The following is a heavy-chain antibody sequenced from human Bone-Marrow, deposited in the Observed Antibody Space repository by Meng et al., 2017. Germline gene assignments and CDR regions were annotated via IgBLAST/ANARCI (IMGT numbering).Heavy chain of an antibody. CDR3: ARGLRAARPLLFGY. Sequence: QAHLQQWGAGLLKPSETLSLTCAVYGGSFSGYYWSWIRQPPGKGLEWIGEINHSGSTNYNPSLKSRVTIPVDTSKNQFSLKLSSVTAADTAVYYCARGLRAARPLLFGYWGQGTLVTVSS. CDR1: GGSFSGYY. J-gene: IGHJ4*02. D-gene: IGHD6-6*01. CDR2: INHSGST. V-gene: IGHV4-34*01.